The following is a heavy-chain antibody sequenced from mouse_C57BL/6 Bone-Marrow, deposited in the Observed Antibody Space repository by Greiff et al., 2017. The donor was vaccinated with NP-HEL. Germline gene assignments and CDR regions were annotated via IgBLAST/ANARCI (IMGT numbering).Heavy chain of an antibody. Sequence: QVQLQQPGAELVKPGASVKMSCKASGYTFTSYWITWVKQRPGQGLEWIGDIYPGSGSTNYNEKFKSKATLTVDPSSSTAYMQLSSLTSEDSAVYYGARRLYYYGSSKDYFDYWGQGTTLTVSS. CDR3: ARRLYYYGSSKDYFDY. V-gene: IGHV1-55*01. CDR2: IYPGSGST. CDR1: GYTFTSYW. D-gene: IGHD1-1*01. J-gene: IGHJ2*01.